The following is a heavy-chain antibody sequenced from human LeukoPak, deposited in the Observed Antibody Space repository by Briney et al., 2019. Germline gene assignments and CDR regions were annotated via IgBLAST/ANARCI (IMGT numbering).Heavy chain of an antibody. Sequence: PGRSLRLSCAASGFTFSSYPMHWVRQAPGKGLKWVAVISYDGSNKYFADSVKGRFTISRDNAKISLYLQMDSLRAEDTALYYCARLPGNSAYHDYWGQGTLVTVSS. CDR1: GFTFSSYP. CDR2: ISYDGSNK. J-gene: IGHJ4*02. V-gene: IGHV3-30-3*01. CDR3: ARLPGNSAYHDY. D-gene: IGHD4-23*01.